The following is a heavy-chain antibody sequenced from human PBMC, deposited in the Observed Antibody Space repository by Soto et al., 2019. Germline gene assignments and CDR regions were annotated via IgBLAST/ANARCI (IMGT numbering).Heavy chain of an antibody. D-gene: IGHD7-27*01. J-gene: IGHJ4*02. V-gene: IGHV3-23*01. CDR2: INTNGNR. CDR1: GFPFTSYV. CDR3: ARKLGVGHYPFRH. Sequence: EVQLLESGGGLVQPGGSLRLSCAASGFPFTSYVVSWVRQAPGKGLEWVSTINTNGNRHYADSVKGRFTISRDSSESMLYLDMNNLRAEDTALYYCARKLGVGHYPFRHWGQGTLVTVSS.